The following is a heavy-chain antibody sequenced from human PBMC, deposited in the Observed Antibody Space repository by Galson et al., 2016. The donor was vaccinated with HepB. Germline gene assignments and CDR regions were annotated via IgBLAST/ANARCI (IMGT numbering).Heavy chain of an antibody. CDR2: ISRSGDST. J-gene: IGHJ6*04. Sequence: SLRLSCAASGFTFRNYGMTWVRQAPGNGLEVVSSISRSGDSTDYADSVKGRFTISRDNSKNTLSLQMNSLTADDTAIYYCVQGSTAPAVWGKGTTVTVSS. V-gene: IGHV3-23*01. CDR1: GFTFRNYG. CDR3: VQGSTAPAV. D-gene: IGHD2-2*01.